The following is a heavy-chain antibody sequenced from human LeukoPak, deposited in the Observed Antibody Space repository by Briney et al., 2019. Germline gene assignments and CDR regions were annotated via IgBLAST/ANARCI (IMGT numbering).Heavy chain of an antibody. D-gene: IGHD2/OR15-2a*01. Sequence: SETLSLTCTVSGGSISCGDYHWSWIRQPPGKGLEWIGYIYYSGSTYYNPSLKSRVTISVDTSKNQFSLKLSSVTAADTAVYYCARSSYYAPLDYWGQGTLVTVSS. CDR3: ARSSYYAPLDY. J-gene: IGHJ4*02. CDR1: GGSISCGDYH. CDR2: IYYSGST. V-gene: IGHV4-30-4*08.